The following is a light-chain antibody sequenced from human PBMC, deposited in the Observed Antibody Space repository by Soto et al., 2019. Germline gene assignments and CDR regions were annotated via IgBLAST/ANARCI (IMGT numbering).Light chain of an antibody. CDR1: HSILYSPNNKNY. Sequence: DIVMTQSPDSLAVSLGERATINCKSSHSILYSPNNKNYLAWYQQKPGQPPKLLICSGSGTDFTLTISSLQAEDVAVYYCQHYLNTPQNFGQGTKVEIK. CDR3: QHYLNTPQN. J-gene: IGKJ1*01. V-gene: IGKV4-1*01.